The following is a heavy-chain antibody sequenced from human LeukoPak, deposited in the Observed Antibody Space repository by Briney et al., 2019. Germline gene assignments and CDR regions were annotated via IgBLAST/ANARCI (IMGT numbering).Heavy chain of an antibody. J-gene: IGHJ4*02. D-gene: IGHD3-22*01. Sequence: GGSLRLSCAASGFTFTNYGMSWFRQGPGKGLEWVSSITFRSTYKYYADSVKGRFTISRDNAKNSLYLQMNSLRAEDTAVYYCARDDSSGYYSNWGQGILVTVSS. CDR3: ARDDSSGYYSN. V-gene: IGHV3-21*01. CDR2: ITFRSTYK. CDR1: GFTFTNYG.